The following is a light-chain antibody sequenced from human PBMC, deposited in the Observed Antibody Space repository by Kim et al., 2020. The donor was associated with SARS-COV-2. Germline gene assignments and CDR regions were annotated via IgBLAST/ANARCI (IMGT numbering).Light chain of an antibody. J-gene: IGLJ1*01. CDR3: QSYDSSLSGYV. V-gene: IGLV1-40*01. Sequence: GQRVTISCTGSSSNIGAGYDVHWYQQPPGTAPKLLIYGNSNRPSGVPDRFSGSKSGTSASLAITGLQAEDEADYYCQSYDSSLSGYVFGTGTKVTVL. CDR1: SSNIGAGYD. CDR2: GNS.